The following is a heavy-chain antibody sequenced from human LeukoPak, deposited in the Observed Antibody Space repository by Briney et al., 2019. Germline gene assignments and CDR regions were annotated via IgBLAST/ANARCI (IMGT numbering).Heavy chain of an antibody. J-gene: IGHJ5*02. CDR3: AREPGTYYDYVWGSYRYTVGYNWFDP. V-gene: IGHV1-69*06. CDR1: GGTFSSYA. Sequence: GASVKVSCKASGGTFSSYAISWVRQAPGQGLEWMGGIIPIFGTANYAQKFQGRVTITADKSTSTAYMELSSLRSEDTAVYYCAREPGTYYDYVWGSYRYTVGYNWFDPWGQGTLVTVSS. CDR2: IIPIFGTA. D-gene: IGHD3-16*02.